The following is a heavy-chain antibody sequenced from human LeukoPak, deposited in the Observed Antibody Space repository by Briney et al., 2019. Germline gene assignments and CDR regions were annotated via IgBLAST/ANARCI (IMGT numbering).Heavy chain of an antibody. J-gene: IGHJ4*02. Sequence: GGSLRLSCAASGFTVSSNYMSWVRQAPGKGLEWVSVIYSDGGTYYADSVKGRFTISRDNSKNTLYLQMNSLRAEDTAVYYCATTYVWGSYLDYWGQGTLVTVSS. D-gene: IGHD3-16*02. CDR1: GFTVSSNY. V-gene: IGHV3-66*01. CDR3: ATTYVWGSYLDY. CDR2: IYSDGGT.